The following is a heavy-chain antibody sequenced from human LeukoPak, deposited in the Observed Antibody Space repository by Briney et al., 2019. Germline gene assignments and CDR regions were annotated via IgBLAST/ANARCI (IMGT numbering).Heavy chain of an antibody. D-gene: IGHD2-21*02. CDR3: ARGERYCAGDCYLS. Sequence: SETLSLTCTVSGGSITDCYWSWIRQPPGKGLEWIGYIYYGASTNYNPSLKSRVTIAADTSKNQFSLKLSSVTTADTAVYYCARGERYCAGDCYLSWGQGTLVTVSS. V-gene: IGHV4-59*01. CDR1: GGSITDCY. CDR2: IYYGAST. J-gene: IGHJ5*02.